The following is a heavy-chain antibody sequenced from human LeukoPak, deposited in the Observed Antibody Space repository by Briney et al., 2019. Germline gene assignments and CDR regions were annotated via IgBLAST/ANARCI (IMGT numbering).Heavy chain of an antibody. Sequence: ASVKVSCKASGYSFTAYYMHWVRQAPAQGREWMGWINPNSGGTNYAQKFQGRVTMTRDTSISTAYMELSRLRSDDTAVYYCAGGYCSSTSCPHTTQHYYYGMDVWGQGTTVTVSS. D-gene: IGHD2-2*01. CDR1: GYSFTAYY. CDR2: INPNSGGT. CDR3: AGGYCSSTSCPHTTQHYYYGMDV. J-gene: IGHJ6*02. V-gene: IGHV1-2*02.